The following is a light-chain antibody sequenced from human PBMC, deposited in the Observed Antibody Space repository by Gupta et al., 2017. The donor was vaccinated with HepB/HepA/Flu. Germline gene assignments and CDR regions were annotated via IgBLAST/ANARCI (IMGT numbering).Light chain of an antibody. Sequence: DIQLTQSPSFLSASVGDRVTITCRASQGISSYLAWYQQKPGIAPKLLIYAASTLQSGVPSRFSGSGSGTEFTLTISRLQPEDFATYYCQHRNNYPPTFGGGTKVEIK. J-gene: IGKJ4*01. V-gene: IGKV1-9*01. CDR3: QHRNNYPPT. CDR1: QGISSY. CDR2: AAS.